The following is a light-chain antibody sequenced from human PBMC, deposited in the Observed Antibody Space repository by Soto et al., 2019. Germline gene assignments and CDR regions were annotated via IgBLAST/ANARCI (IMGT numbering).Light chain of an antibody. V-gene: IGKV1-5*03. Sequence: DIQMTQFPSTLSASVGDRVTITCRASQSISTWLAWYQQKPGKAPKLLIFKASSLESGAPSRFSGTGSGTEFSLTISSLQPDDFATYYCQQYSSFWTFGPGTKVEIK. CDR1: QSISTW. J-gene: IGKJ1*01. CDR3: QQYSSFWT. CDR2: KAS.